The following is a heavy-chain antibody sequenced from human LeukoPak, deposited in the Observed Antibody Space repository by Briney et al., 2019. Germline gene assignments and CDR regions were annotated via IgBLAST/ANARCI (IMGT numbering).Heavy chain of an antibody. D-gene: IGHD2-21*02. Sequence: GGPLRLSCAASGFTFSSYSMNWVRQAPGKGLEWVSYISSSSSTIYYADSVKGRFTISRDNSKNTLYLQMNSLRAEDTAVYYCARDGADNSAYCGGDCSYFDYWGQGTLVTVSS. CDR3: ARDGADNSAYCGGDCSYFDY. CDR2: ISSSSSTI. CDR1: GFTFSSYS. V-gene: IGHV3-48*01. J-gene: IGHJ4*02.